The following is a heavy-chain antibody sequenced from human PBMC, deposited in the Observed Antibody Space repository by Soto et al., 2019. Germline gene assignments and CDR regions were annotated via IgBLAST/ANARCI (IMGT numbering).Heavy chain of an antibody. D-gene: IGHD1-1*01. CDR2: MNPNSGNT. Sequence: ASVKVSCKASGYTFTCYYMHWVRQAPGQGLEWMGWMNPNSGNTGIARNFQGRVTMTRDTSISTAYMELSSLRSEDTAVYYCARGESVKPTGPRGGFDIWGQGTVVTVSS. V-gene: IGHV1-8*02. CDR3: ARGESVKPTGPRGGFDI. CDR1: GYTFTCYY. J-gene: IGHJ3*02.